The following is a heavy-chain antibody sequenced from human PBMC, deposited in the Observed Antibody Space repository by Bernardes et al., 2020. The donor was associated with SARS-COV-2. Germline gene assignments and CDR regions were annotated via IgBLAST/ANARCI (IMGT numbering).Heavy chain of an antibody. D-gene: IGHD2-15*01. Sequence: TLSLTCTVSGGSIISGGFYWSWLRQDPGKGLEWLGFMYSGGSSYYNPSLQSRISISLDPARNQFSLNLKSVTAADTALYFCARGHCSGGRCSGDAFDIWGQGTMVMVSS. CDR3: ARGHCSGGRCSGDAFDI. CDR2: MYSGGSS. V-gene: IGHV4-31*03. J-gene: IGHJ3*02. CDR1: GGSIISGGFY.